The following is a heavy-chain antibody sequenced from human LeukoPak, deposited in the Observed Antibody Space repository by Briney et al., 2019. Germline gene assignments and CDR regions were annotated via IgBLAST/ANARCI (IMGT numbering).Heavy chain of an antibody. D-gene: IGHD2-2*01. V-gene: IGHV3-48*01. CDR1: GFTFSSYS. CDR2: ISSSSSTI. CDR3: ARGTDCSSTSCRLVYYYYYMDV. J-gene: IGHJ6*03. Sequence: GGSLRLSCAASGFTFSSYSMNWVRQAPGKGLEWVSYISSSSSTIYYADSVKGRFTISRDNAKNSLYLQMNSLRAEDTAVYYCARGTDCSSTSCRLVYYYYYMDVWGKGTTVTVSS.